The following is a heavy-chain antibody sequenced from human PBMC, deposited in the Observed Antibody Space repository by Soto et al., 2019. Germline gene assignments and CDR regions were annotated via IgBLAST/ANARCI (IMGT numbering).Heavy chain of an antibody. V-gene: IGHV2-5*02. CDR1: GFSLTTSGVG. CDR3: AHNPSYSTHLYIRDDWFDP. CDR2: IYGDDDK. D-gene: IGHD6-13*01. Sequence: QITLNESGPALVKPTQTLTLTCTFSGFSLTTSGVGVHWLRQPPGKALEWLAVIYGDDDKRYNPSLESRLTITKDTSKSQVVLTMTNMDPLDTATYYCAHNPSYSTHLYIRDDWFDPWGQGTLVTVSS. J-gene: IGHJ5*02.